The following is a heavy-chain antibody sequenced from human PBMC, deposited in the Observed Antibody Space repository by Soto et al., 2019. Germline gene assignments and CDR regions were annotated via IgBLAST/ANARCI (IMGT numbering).Heavy chain of an antibody. Sequence: QVRLVESGGGVVQPGRSLRLSCAASGFNFGVFGMHWVRQAPGKGLEWLSVLSYEGSEEYYADSVRGGFTISRDNSKNTLFLQMDSLRVEDTAVYYCALTRRSSLLEVAGPGFDYWGQGTLVTVS. CDR3: ALTRRSSLLEVAGPGFDY. D-gene: IGHD6-19*01. J-gene: IGHJ4*02. V-gene: IGHV3-30*03. CDR1: GFNFGVFG. CDR2: LSYEGSEE.